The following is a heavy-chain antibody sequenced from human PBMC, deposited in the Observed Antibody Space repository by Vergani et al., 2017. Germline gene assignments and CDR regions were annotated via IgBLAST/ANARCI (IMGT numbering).Heavy chain of an antibody. Sequence: EVQLVQSGAEVKKPGATMKISCKVSGYTFTYHYMHWVKQAPGKGLEWMGLVDPEDGETIYAEKFKGRVTIAADTSTDTAHLELSSLRSEDTAVYYCATPQTVTTGGKEVLGQGTTVIVSS. D-gene: IGHD4-17*01. CDR3: ATPQTVTTGGKEV. CDR1: GYTFTYHY. J-gene: IGHJ6*01. V-gene: IGHV1-69-2*01. CDR2: VDPEDGET.